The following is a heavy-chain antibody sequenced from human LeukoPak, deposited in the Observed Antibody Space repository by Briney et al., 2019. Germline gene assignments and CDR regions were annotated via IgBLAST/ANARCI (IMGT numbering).Heavy chain of an antibody. V-gene: IGHV4-34*01. D-gene: IGHD3-22*01. CDR2: INHSGST. J-gene: IGHJ4*02. CDR1: GGSFSGYY. CDR3: ARRPYDSSGYRRGGFDY. Sequence: PSETLSLTCAVYGGSFSGYYWSWIRQPPGKGLEWIGEINHSGSTNYNPSLKSRVTISVDTSKNQSSLKLSSVTAADTAVYYCARRPYDSSGYRRGGFDYWGQGTLVTVSS.